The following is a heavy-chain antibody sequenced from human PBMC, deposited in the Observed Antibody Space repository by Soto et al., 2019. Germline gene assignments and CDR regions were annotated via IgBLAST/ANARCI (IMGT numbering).Heavy chain of an antibody. CDR1: GFTFSSYG. Sequence: GWSLRLSCAAPGFTFSSYGMHLVRQAPGKGLEGVAVIWYDGSNKYYAASVKGRFTIXTDNSKNTLYLQMNSQRAEDTAVYYRARDAYDFSSGYRDYYYYYGMDVWGQGTTVTVSS. CDR2: IWYDGSNK. D-gene: IGHD3-3*01. J-gene: IGHJ6*02. CDR3: ARDAYDFSSGYRDYYYYYGMDV. V-gene: IGHV3-33*01.